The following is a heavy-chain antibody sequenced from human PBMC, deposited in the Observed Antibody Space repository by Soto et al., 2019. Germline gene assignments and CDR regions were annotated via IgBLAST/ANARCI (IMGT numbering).Heavy chain of an antibody. Sequence: EVQLLESGGGLVQPGGSLRLSCEASGFTFDSYAMSWVRQAPGKGLEGVSAISGSGVSTYYADSVKGRFTISRDNSKSTLYLQMNSLRGEDTAVYYCATDRWYFDLWGRGTLVTVSS. CDR2: ISGSGVST. J-gene: IGHJ2*01. V-gene: IGHV3-23*01. CDR3: ATDRWYFDL. CDR1: GFTFDSYA.